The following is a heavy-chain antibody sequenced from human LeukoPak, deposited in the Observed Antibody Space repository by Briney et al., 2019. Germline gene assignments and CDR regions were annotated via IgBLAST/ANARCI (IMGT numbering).Heavy chain of an antibody. CDR3: ARGYCTNTNCFVDSPLDV. J-gene: IGHJ6*04. Sequence: PGRSLRLSCAASEFTFSNYAMHWVRQAPGKGLEWVAFIWYDGSNQYHADSANSRLTTSRDNTKHYLPTNSLRAEDTAVYYCARGYCTNTNCFVDSPLDVWGEGTTVTVSS. V-gene: IGHV3-33*08. CDR1: EFTFSNYA. D-gene: IGHD2-2*01. CDR2: IWYDGSNQ.